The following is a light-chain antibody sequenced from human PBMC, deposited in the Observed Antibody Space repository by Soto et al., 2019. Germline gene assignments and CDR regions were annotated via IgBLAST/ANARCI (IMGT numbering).Light chain of an antibody. CDR3: QQRSDWPRT. Sequence: AIRMTQSPSSFSASTGDRVSITCRATQDIGTYLAWYQQIPGKAPKLLIYDASTLQTGVPSRFSGSGSGTDFTLTISSLEPEDFAVHYCQQRSDWPRTFGQGTKVDIK. V-gene: IGKV1-8*01. J-gene: IGKJ1*01. CDR1: QDIGTY. CDR2: DAS.